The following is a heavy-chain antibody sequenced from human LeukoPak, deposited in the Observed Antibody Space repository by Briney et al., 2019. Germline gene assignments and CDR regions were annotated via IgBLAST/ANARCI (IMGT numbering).Heavy chain of an antibody. CDR2: IKGGGGDP. Sequence: PGGSLRLSCAASGFTFSTSAMGWVRQAPGKGLEWVSSIKGGGGDPFYADSVKGRFTISRDNSKHTLFLQLNSLRAEDTAVYYCAKGGHDYTPFYWWGQGTLVTVSS. CDR3: AKGGHDYTPFYW. CDR1: GFTFSTSA. J-gene: IGHJ4*02. V-gene: IGHV3-23*01. D-gene: IGHD4-11*01.